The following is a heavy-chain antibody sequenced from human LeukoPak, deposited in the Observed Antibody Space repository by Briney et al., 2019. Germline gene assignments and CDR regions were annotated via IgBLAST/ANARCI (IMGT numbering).Heavy chain of an antibody. V-gene: IGHV1-8*01. CDR3: ARQLIVAEGLYGMDV. CDR2: MNPNSGNT. CDR1: GYTFTSYY. Sequence: GASVKVSCKASGYTFTSYYINWVRQATGQGLEWMGWMNPNSGNTGYAQKFQGRVTMTRNTSISTAYMELSSLRSEDTAVYYCARQLIVAEGLYGMDVWGQGTTVTVSS. D-gene: IGHD2-21*01. J-gene: IGHJ6*02.